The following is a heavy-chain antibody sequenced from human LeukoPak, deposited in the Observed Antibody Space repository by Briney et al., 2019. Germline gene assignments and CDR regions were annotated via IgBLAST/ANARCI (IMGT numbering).Heavy chain of an antibody. D-gene: IGHD3-3*01. V-gene: IGHV4-38-2*01. CDR2: IYYSGST. Sequence: GSLRLSCAASGFTFSDYYMSWIRQAPGKGLEWIGSIYYSGSTYYNPSLKSRVTISVDTSKNQFSLKLSSVTAADTAVYYCARRGFACPFDYWGQGTLVTVSS. CDR1: GFTFSDYY. CDR3: ARRGFACPFDY. J-gene: IGHJ4*02.